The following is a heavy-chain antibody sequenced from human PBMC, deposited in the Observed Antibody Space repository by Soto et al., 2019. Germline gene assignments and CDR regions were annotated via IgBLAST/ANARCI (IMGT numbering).Heavy chain of an antibody. D-gene: IGHD6-13*01. CDR3: VIGMAAAGYYYYYGMDV. V-gene: IGHV5-10-1*01. CDR1: GYSFTSYW. J-gene: IGHJ6*02. Sequence: GESLKISCKGSGYSFTSYWISWVRQMPGKGLEWMGRIDPSDSYTNYSPSFQGHVTISADKSISTAYLQWSSLKASDTAMYYCVIGMAAAGYYYYYGMDVWGQGTTVNVSS. CDR2: IDPSDSYT.